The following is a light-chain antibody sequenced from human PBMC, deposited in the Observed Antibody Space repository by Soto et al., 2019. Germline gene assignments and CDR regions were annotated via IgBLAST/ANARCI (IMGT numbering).Light chain of an antibody. CDR2: DGL. V-gene: IGKV1-33*01. J-gene: IGKJ4*01. CDR1: LEICYF. Sequence: QVPQSPSSLSGSVGDRVTITLLARLEICYFLNCYQQKLGEAAKVLIYDGLILETGVPSRFSGRGSGIDFRFTISSLQSEDIATYYCQQDEKRPLAVGGGTKVDNK. CDR3: QQDEKRPLA.